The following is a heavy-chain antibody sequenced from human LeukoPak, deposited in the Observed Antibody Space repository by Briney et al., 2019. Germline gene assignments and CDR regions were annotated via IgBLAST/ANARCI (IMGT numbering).Heavy chain of an antibody. CDR3: ARDKVRYQQPQLFARHGAFDI. D-gene: IGHD6-13*01. CDR1: GGSISSSSYY. CDR2: IYYSEST. J-gene: IGHJ3*02. Sequence: PSETLSLTCTVSGGSISSSSYYWGWIRQPPGKGLEWNESIYYSESTYYNPSLTSRITISIHTSKNQFSLKLSSVTAADTAVYYCARDKVRYQQPQLFARHGAFDIWGQGTVVTVSS. V-gene: IGHV4-39*07.